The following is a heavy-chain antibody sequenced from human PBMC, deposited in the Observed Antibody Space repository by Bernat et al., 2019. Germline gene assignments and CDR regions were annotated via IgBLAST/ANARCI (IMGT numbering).Heavy chain of an antibody. CDR3: ARGFSRPTQGMDV. CDR1: GFTFSSYW. V-gene: IGHV3-7*03. CDR2: IKQDGSEK. J-gene: IGHJ6*03. Sequence: EVQLVESGGGLVQPGGSLRLSCAASGFTFSSYWMSWVRQAPGKGLEWVANIKQDGSEKYYVDSVKGRFTISRDNAKNSLYLQMNSLRAEDTAVYYCARGFSRPTQGMDVWGKGTTVTVSS. D-gene: IGHD2-2*01.